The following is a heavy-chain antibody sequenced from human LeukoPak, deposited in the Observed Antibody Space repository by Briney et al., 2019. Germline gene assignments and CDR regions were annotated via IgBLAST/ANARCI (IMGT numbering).Heavy chain of an antibody. CDR2: IYYSGST. Sequence: SETLSLTRTVSGGSISSYYWSWIRQPPGKGLEWIGYIYYSGSTNYNPSLKSRVTISVDTSKNQFSLKLSSVTAADAAVYYCARGLGYSYGSGPRYYFYYGMDVWGQGTTVTVSS. V-gene: IGHV4-59*01. CDR1: GGSISSYY. CDR3: ARGLGYSYGSGPRYYFYYGMDV. D-gene: IGHD5-18*01. J-gene: IGHJ6*02.